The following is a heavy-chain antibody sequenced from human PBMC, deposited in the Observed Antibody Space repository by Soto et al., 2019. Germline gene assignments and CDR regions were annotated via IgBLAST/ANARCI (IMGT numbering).Heavy chain of an antibody. Sequence: SETLSLTCTVSGGSISSGDYYWSWIRQPPGKGLEWIGYIYYSGSTYYNPSLKSRVTISVDTSKNQFSLKLRSVTAADTAVYDCATVDGDTEVIDYWGQGKLVTVAS. J-gene: IGHJ4*02. D-gene: IGHD5-18*01. CDR3: ATVDGDTEVIDY. CDR2: IYYSGST. CDR1: GGSISSGDYY. V-gene: IGHV4-30-4*01.